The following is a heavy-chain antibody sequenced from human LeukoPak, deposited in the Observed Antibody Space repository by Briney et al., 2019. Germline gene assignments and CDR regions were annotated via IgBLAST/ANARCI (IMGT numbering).Heavy chain of an antibody. CDR2: ISGSGGST. J-gene: IGHJ4*02. CDR3: ARMYYYDSSGYYLEY. CDR1: GFTFSSYA. V-gene: IGHV3-23*01. D-gene: IGHD3-22*01. Sequence: GGSLRLSCAASGFTFSSYAMSWVRQAPGKGLEWVSAISGSGGSTYYADSVKGRFTISRDNSKNTLYLQMNSLRAEDTAVYYCARMYYYDSSGYYLEYWGQGTLVTVSS.